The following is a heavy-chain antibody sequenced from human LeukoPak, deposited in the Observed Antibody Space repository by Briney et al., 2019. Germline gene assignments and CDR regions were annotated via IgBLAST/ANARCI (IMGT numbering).Heavy chain of an antibody. CDR1: GGSISSYY. V-gene: IGHV4-59*01. D-gene: IGHD5-24*01. CDR2: IYYRGST. CDR3: VRTRGDGSGDY. Sequence: SETLSLTCTVSGGSISSYYWSWIRQSPEKGLEWIGYIYYRGSTKYNPSLKSRVTISVDTSRNQFSLKLSSVTAADTAVYHCVRTRGDGSGDYWGQGTLVTVSS. J-gene: IGHJ4*02.